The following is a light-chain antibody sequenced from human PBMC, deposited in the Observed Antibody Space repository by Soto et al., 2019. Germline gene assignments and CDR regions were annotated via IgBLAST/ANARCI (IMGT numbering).Light chain of an antibody. CDR2: DVS. J-gene: IGKJ1*01. Sequence: ESVLAQSPATLSLSPGERATLSCRASQSLDSSLAWFQQKPGQAPRLLIYDVSYRASGIPARFSGSGSGTDFTLTISSLEPADFAVYYCQQRTNWSWTFGQGTKVEIK. CDR1: QSLDSS. V-gene: IGKV3-11*01. CDR3: QQRTNWSWT.